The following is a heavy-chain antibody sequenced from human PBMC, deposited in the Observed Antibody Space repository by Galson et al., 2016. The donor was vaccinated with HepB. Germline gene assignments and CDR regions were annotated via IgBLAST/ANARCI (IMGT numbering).Heavy chain of an antibody. J-gene: IGHJ4*02. D-gene: IGHD4-17*01. CDR2: FDPEDGET. CDR3: STEGPARYGVYFDY. CDR1: GYTLTELS. Sequence: SVKVSCKVSGYTLTELSMHWVRQAPGKGLEWMGGFDPEDGETIYAQKFQGRVTMTEDTSTDTAYMELSSLRSEDKAVYYCSTEGPARYGVYFDYWGQGTLLTVS. V-gene: IGHV1-24*01.